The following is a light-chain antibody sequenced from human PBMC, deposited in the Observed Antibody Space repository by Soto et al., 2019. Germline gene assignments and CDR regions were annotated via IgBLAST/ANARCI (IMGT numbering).Light chain of an antibody. CDR3: QQYNGYRLA. J-gene: IGKJ4*01. Sequence: DIQMTQSPSTLSASVGDRVTITCRASQSISSWLAWYQQKPGKAPKLLIYDASSLESGVPSRFSGSGSGTEFTLTISSLQADDFAIYYCQQYNGYRLAFGGGTKVDIK. V-gene: IGKV1-5*01. CDR1: QSISSW. CDR2: DAS.